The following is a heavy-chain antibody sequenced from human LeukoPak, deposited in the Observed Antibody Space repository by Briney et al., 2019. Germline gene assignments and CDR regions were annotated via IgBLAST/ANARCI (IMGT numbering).Heavy chain of an antibody. CDR3: ASTLGYCSSTSCYTLDP. D-gene: IGHD2-2*02. CDR1: GGTFSSYT. Sequence: GASVKVPSKASGGTFSSYTISWVRPAPGQGLEWMGRTIPILGIANYAQKFQGRVTITADKSTSTAYMELSSLRSEDTAVYYCASTLGYCSSTSCYTLDPWGQGTLVTVSS. J-gene: IGHJ5*02. CDR2: TIPILGIA. V-gene: IGHV1-69*02.